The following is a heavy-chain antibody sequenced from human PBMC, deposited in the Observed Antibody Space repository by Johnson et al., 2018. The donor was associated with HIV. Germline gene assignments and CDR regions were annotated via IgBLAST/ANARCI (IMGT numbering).Heavy chain of an antibody. CDR3: GRDLSGSSTVLSDAFDI. CDR1: GFTFENYG. CDR2: INWNGDTT. D-gene: IGHD1-26*01. V-gene: IGHV3-20*04. Sequence: MMLVESGGSVIRPGGSLRLSCVGTGFTFENYGMSWVRQAPGKGLQWVSGINWNGDTTTYADSVKGRFTVSRDNSKNKLYLQMNSLRAEDTAVYYCGRDLSGSSTVLSDAFDIWGQGTMVTVSS. J-gene: IGHJ3*02.